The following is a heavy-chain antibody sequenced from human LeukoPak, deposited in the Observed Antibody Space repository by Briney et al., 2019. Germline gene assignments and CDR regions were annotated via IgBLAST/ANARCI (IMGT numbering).Heavy chain of an antibody. CDR3: ARSPRYCTNGVCGLDP. Sequence: ASVKVSYKASGGTFSSYAISWVRQAPGQGLEWMGGIIPIFGTANYAQKFQGRVTITTDESTSTAYMELSSLRSEDTAVYYCARSPRYCTNGVCGLDPWGQGTLVTVSS. J-gene: IGHJ5*02. CDR1: GGTFSSYA. V-gene: IGHV1-69*05. CDR2: IIPIFGTA. D-gene: IGHD2-8*01.